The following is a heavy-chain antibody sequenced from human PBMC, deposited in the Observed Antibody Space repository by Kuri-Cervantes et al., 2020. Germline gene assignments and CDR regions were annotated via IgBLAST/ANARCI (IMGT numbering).Heavy chain of an antibody. CDR1: EFTFSNYG. D-gene: IGHD2-15*01. J-gene: IGHJ5*02. V-gene: IGHV3-53*01. Sequence: GFLKLSWATSEFTFSNYGMHWVRQAPGKGLEWVSVIYIGGSTYYADSVKGRFTISRDNSQNTLYLQMNSLRAEDTAVYYCARAGVPERGIVEPRGSWGQGTLVTVSS. CDR3: ARAGVPERGIVEPRGS. CDR2: IYIGGST.